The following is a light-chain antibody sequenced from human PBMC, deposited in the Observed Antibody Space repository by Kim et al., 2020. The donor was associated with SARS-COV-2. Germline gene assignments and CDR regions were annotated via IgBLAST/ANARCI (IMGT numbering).Light chain of an antibody. CDR2: GKN. V-gene: IGLV3-19*01. J-gene: IGLJ3*02. CDR3: NSRDSSGNHLV. CDR1: SLRSYY. Sequence: ALGQTGKITCQGDSLRSYYASWYQQKPGQAPLLVIYGKNNRPSGIPDRFSGSTSGNTASLTITGAQADDEADYYCNSRDSSGNHLVFGGGTQLTVL.